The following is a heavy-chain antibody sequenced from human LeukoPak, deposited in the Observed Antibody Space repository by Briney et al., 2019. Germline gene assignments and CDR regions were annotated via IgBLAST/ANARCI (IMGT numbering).Heavy chain of an antibody. V-gene: IGHV1-18*01. D-gene: IGHD5-24*01. Sequence: GASVKVSCKASGYTLTSYGISWVRQAPGQGREWMGWISAYNGNTNYAQKLQVRVTMTTDTSTSTAYMELRSLRSDDTAVYYCARQRGWLQPYYFDYWGQGTLVTVSS. J-gene: IGHJ4*02. CDR3: ARQRGWLQPYYFDY. CDR1: GYTLTSYG. CDR2: ISAYNGNT.